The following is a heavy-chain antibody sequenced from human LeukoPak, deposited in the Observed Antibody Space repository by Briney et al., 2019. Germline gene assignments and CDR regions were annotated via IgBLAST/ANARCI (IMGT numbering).Heavy chain of an antibody. CDR1: GYTFTGYY. D-gene: IGHD3-9*01. CDR3: ATPYYDILTGYYRY. CDR2: INPYSGAT. J-gene: IGHJ4*02. Sequence: ASVKVSCKASGYTFTGYYLHWVRQAPGQGLEWMGWINPYSGATKYAQKFQGRVTMTRDTSISTAYMELGRLIFDDTAVYYCATPYYDILTGYYRYWGQGTLVTVSS. V-gene: IGHV1-2*02.